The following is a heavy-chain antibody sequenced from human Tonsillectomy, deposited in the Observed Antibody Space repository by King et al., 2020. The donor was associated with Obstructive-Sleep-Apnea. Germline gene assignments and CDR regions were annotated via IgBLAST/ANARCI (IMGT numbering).Heavy chain of an antibody. Sequence: VQLVESGGGLVQPGGSLRLSCAASGFTFSRSWMSWVRQAPGKGLEWVAHIKQDGSEKYYVDSVKGRFTISRDNAKNSLYLQMNSLRAEDTAVYYCARDLQFNYYDSSGYLDYWGQGTLVTVSS. V-gene: IGHV3-7*03. J-gene: IGHJ4*02. D-gene: IGHD3-22*01. CDR3: ARDLQFNYYDSSGYLDY. CDR1: GFTFSRSW. CDR2: IKQDGSEK.